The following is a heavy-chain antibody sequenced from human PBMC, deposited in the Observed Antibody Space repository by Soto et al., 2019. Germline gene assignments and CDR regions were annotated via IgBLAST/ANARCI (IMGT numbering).Heavy chain of an antibody. D-gene: IGHD5-12*01. V-gene: IGHV3-15*01. CDR1: GFTFSNAW. CDR2: VKSKTDGGTI. J-gene: IGHJ4*02. CDR3: IGTYSGSSMRSDS. Sequence: EVQLVESGGGLVKPGGSLRLSCAASGFTFSNAWMTWVRQAPGKGLEWVGRVKSKTDGGTIDYAAPVKDRFTISRDDSKNTLYLQMNRLKTEDTAVYYCIGTYSGSSMRSDSWGQGTLVTVSS.